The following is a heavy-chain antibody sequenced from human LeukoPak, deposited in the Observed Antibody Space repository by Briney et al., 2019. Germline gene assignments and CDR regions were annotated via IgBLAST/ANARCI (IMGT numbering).Heavy chain of an antibody. CDR3: AREVDSGGYYVDY. V-gene: IGHV3-23*01. CDR1: GSTFSSYA. Sequence: GGSLRLSCAASGSTFSSYAMSWVRQAPGKGLEWVSSISGSGGTTYYADSVKGRFTISRDNPNNTLDLQMNSLTAEDTAVYYCAREVDSGGYYVDYWGQGTLVTVSS. J-gene: IGHJ4*02. D-gene: IGHD3-22*01. CDR2: ISGSGGTT.